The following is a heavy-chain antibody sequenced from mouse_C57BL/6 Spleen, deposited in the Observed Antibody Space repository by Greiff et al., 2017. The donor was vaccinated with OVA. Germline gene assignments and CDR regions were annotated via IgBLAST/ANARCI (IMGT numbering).Heavy chain of an antibody. D-gene: IGHD1-1*01. J-gene: IGHJ2*01. Sequence: VHLVESGPELVKPGASVKISCKASGYAFSSSWMNWVKQRPGKGLEWIGRIYPGDGDTNYNGKFKGKATLTADKSSSTAYMQLSSLTSEDSAVYFCASYYGSPYYFDYWGQGTTLTVSS. CDR3: ASYYGSPYYFDY. CDR2: IYPGDGDT. CDR1: GYAFSSSW. V-gene: IGHV1-82*01.